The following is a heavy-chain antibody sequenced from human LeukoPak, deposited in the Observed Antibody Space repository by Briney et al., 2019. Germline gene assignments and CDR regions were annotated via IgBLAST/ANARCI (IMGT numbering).Heavy chain of an antibody. CDR1: GYTFTRYA. CDR2: INAGNGNT. CDR3: ARNPGIAVAGLDY. V-gene: IGHV1-3*01. J-gene: IGHJ4*02. Sequence: ASVKVSCKASGYTFTRYAMHWVRQAPGQRLEWMGWINAGNGNTKYSQKFQGRVTITRDTSASTAYMELSSLRSEDTAVYYCARNPGIAVAGLDYWGQGTLVTVSS. D-gene: IGHD6-19*01.